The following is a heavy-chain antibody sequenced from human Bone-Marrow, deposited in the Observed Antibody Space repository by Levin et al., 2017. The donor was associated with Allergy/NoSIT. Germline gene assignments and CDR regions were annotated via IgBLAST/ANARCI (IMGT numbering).Heavy chain of an antibody. J-gene: IGHJ4*02. CDR2: ISYDGSNK. CDR1: GFTFSSYA. V-gene: IGHV3-30-3*01. D-gene: IGHD2-15*01. CDR3: ARDPSVELLPYYFDY. Sequence: SCAASGFTFSSYAMHWVRQAPGKGLEWVAVISYDGSNKYYADSVKGRFTISRDNSKNTLYLQMNSLRAEDTAVYYCARDPSVELLPYYFDYWGQGTLVTVSS.